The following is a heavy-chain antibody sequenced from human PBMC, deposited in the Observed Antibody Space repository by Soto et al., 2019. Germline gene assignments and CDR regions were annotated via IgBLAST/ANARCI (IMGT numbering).Heavy chain of an antibody. J-gene: IGHJ4*02. CDR2: IHHGGNS. V-gene: IGHV4-30-2*01. Sequence: SETLSLTCAVSGGSISSGGYSWSWIRQPPGKGLEWIGEIHHGGNSKYNPSLKSRVIISVDRSRNQFSLNLTSVTDADTAVYYCARGESQQQRDYWGQGTLVTVSS. CDR1: GGSISSGGYS. CDR3: ARGESQQQRDY. D-gene: IGHD6-25*01.